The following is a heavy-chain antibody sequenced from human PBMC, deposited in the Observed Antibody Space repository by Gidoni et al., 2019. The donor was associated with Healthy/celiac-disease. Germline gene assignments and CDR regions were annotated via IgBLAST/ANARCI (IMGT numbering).Heavy chain of an antibody. Sequence: QVQLQESGPGPVKPSQTLSLTCTVSGGSISSGGYYWSWLRQHPGKGLEWIGYIYSTGSTYYNPSLKSRVTISVDTSKNQFSLKLSSVTAADTAVYYCARGWRRYDFWSGYLENEYFQHWGQGTLVTVSS. D-gene: IGHD3-3*01. V-gene: IGHV4-31*03. CDR1: GGSISSGGYY. CDR3: ARGWRRYDFWSGYLENEYFQH. J-gene: IGHJ1*01. CDR2: IYSTGST.